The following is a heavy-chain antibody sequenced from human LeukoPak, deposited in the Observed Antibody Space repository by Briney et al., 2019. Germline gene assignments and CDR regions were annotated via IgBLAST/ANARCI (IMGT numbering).Heavy chain of an antibody. V-gene: IGHV3-30*18. CDR2: ISYDGSNK. CDR1: GFTFSSYG. Sequence: GRSLRLSCAASGFTFSSYGMHWVRQAPGKGPEWVAVISYDGSNKYYADSVKGRFTISRDNSKNTLYLQMNSLRAEDTAVYYCAKETRVAGFDYWGQGTLVTVSS. J-gene: IGHJ4*02. CDR3: AKETRVAGFDY. D-gene: IGHD6-19*01.